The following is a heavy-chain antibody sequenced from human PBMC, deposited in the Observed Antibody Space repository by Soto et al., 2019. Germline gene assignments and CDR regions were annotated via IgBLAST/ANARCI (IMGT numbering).Heavy chain of an antibody. V-gene: IGHV3-33*01. CDR2: IWYAGSNK. J-gene: IGHJ6*02. Sequence: QVQLVESGGGVVQPGGSLRLSCAASGFIFSSYGMHWVRQAPGKGLEWVAVIWYAGSNKYHADSVKGRFTISRDNSKNTLYLQMNSLRAEDTAVYYCARVQPSYYAMDVWGQGTTVTVSS. CDR1: GFIFSSYG. CDR3: ARVQPSYYAMDV.